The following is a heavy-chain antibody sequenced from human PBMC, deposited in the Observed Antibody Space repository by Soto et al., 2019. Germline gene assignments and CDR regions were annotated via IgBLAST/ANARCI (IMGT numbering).Heavy chain of an antibody. V-gene: IGHV3-21*01. Sequence: GGSLRLSCAASGFTFNTHSLNWVRQAPGKGLEWVSSISPYGNYIYYADSVKGRFTISRDNANNSLYLQMNSLRAEDTAVYYCARSAYYGSRPRLDYWGQGALVTVSS. CDR1: GFTFNTHS. J-gene: IGHJ4*02. CDR2: ISPYGNYI. CDR3: ARSAYYGSRPRLDY. D-gene: IGHD3-10*01.